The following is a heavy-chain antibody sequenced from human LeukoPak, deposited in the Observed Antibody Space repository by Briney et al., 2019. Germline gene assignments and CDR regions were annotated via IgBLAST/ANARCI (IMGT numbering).Heavy chain of an antibody. Sequence: PSETLSLTCAVYGGSFSGHYWSWIRQPPGKGLEWLGEINHGGSTNYNPSLKGRVTISVDTSKNQFSLRLTSVPVADTAVYYCARRPHSSSSGYYYGMDVWGKGITVTVSS. D-gene: IGHD6-13*01. CDR2: INHGGST. J-gene: IGHJ6*04. V-gene: IGHV4-34*01. CDR1: GGSFSGHY. CDR3: ARRPHSSSSGYYYGMDV.